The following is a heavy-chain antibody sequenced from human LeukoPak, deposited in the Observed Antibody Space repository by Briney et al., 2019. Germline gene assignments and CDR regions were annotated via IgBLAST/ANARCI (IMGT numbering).Heavy chain of an antibody. V-gene: IGHV3-64D*06. CDR1: GFIFSNYA. D-gene: IGHD1-26*01. CDR3: VKDGVGANFDY. Sequence: GGSLRLSCSASGFIFSNYAVHWVRQAPGKGLEYVSAISSNGDSTYYADSVKGRLTISGDNSKNTLYLQMSSLRAEDTAVYYCVKDGVGANFDYWGQGTLVTVSS. J-gene: IGHJ4*02. CDR2: ISSNGDST.